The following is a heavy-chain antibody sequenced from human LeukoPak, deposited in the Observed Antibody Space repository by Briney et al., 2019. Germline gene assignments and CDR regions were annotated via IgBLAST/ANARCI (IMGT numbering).Heavy chain of an antibody. J-gene: IGHJ4*02. CDR2: VSGSGGST. V-gene: IGHV3-23*01. CDR3: AKDLTPNTNDWNGRLDY. CDR1: GFTFSSYA. Sequence: GGSLRLSCGVSGFTFSSYAMSWVRQAPGKGLEWVSFVSGSGGSTYYADSVKGRFIISRDNSKNTLYLQMSGLRAEDTAVYYCAKDLTPNTNDWNGRLDYWGQGALVTVSS. D-gene: IGHD1-1*01.